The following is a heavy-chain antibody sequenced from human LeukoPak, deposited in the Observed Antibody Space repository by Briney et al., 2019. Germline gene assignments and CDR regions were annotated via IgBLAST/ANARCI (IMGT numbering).Heavy chain of an antibody. CDR2: ISAYKGNT. CDR1: GYTFTSYG. V-gene: IGHV1-18*01. Sequence: ASVKVSCKASGYTFTSYGISWVRKALGQGLERMGWISAYKGNTNYAQKLQGRVTMTTDTSTSTAYMELRSLRSDDTAVYYCARRVAASDYYYYYYMDVWGKGTTVTVSS. J-gene: IGHJ6*03. CDR3: ARRVAASDYYYYYYMDV. D-gene: IGHD2-15*01.